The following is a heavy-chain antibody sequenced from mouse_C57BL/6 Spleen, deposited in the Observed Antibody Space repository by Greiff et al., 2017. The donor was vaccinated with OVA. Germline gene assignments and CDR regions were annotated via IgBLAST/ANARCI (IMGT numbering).Heavy chain of an antibody. V-gene: IGHV1-53*01. Sequence: QVQLQQSGTELVKPGASVKLSCKASGYTFTSYWMHWVKQRPGQGLEWIGNINPSNGGTNYNEKFKSKATLTVDKSSSTAYMQLSSLTSEDSAVYYCARGIYYGSSFYYAMDYWGQGTSVTVSS. D-gene: IGHD1-1*01. CDR1: GYTFTSYW. CDR3: ARGIYYGSSFYYAMDY. J-gene: IGHJ4*01. CDR2: INPSNGGT.